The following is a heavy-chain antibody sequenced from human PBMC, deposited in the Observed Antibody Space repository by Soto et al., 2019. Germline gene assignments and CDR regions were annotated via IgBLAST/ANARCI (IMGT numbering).Heavy chain of an antibody. J-gene: IGHJ4*02. Sequence: PGGSLRLSCAASGFTFSAYSFNWVRQAPGKGLEWVASISSRSSYIYYADSVRGRFLISRDNTKNSVYLQMNSLRAEDTAVYYCARDGGGLRYSEWLAHLFDHWGQGALVTVSS. D-gene: IGHD3-9*01. CDR1: GFTFSAYS. CDR2: ISSRSSYI. V-gene: IGHV3-21*01. CDR3: ARDGGGLRYSEWLAHLFDH.